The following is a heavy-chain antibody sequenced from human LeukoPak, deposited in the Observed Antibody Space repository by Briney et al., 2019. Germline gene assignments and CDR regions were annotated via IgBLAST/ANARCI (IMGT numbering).Heavy chain of an antibody. D-gene: IGHD3-22*01. CDR3: AREYDSSGYYVN. J-gene: IGHJ4*02. CDR1: GFTFSRSD. CDR2: ISSSSTYI. Sequence: GGSLRLSCAASGFTFSRSDMTWVRQAPGKGLEWVSFISSSSTYIYYADSVKGRFTISRDNARNSLYLQMNSLRAEDTAIYYCAREYDSSGYYVNWGRGTLVTVSS. V-gene: IGHV3-21*01.